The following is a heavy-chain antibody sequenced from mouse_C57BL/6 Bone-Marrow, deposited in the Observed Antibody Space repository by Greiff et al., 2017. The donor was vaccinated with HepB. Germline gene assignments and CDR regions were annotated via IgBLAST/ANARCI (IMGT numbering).Heavy chain of an antibody. CDR1: GYTFTSYW. Sequence: QVQLQQPGAELVKPGASVKLSCKASGYTFTSYWMHWVKQRPGQGLEWIGMIHPNSGSTNYNEKFKSKATLTVDKSSSTAYMQLSSLTSEDSAVYYCASLYYYGSSYDYWGQGTTLTVS. V-gene: IGHV1-64*01. J-gene: IGHJ2*01. CDR2: IHPNSGST. D-gene: IGHD1-1*01. CDR3: ASLYYYGSSYDY.